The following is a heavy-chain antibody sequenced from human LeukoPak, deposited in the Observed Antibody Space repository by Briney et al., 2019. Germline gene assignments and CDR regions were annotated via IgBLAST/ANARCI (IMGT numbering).Heavy chain of an antibody. J-gene: IGHJ6*04. V-gene: IGHV4-4*02. Sequence: PSGTLSLTCAVSGGSISSSNWWSWVRQPPGKGLEWIGEIYHSGSTNYNPSLKSRVTISVDKSKNQFSLKLSSVTAADTAVYYCARDCSSTSCCNYYYGMDVWGKGTTVTVSS. CDR1: GGSISSSNW. D-gene: IGHD2-2*01. CDR2: IYHSGST. CDR3: ARDCSSTSCCNYYYGMDV.